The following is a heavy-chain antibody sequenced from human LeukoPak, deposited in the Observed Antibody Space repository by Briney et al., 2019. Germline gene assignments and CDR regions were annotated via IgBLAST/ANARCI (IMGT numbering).Heavy chain of an antibody. CDR2: IIPIFGTP. V-gene: IGHV1-69*13. CDR3: ARVALTTVTFGSMDV. J-gene: IGHJ6*03. D-gene: IGHD4-17*01. Sequence: GASVKVSCKASEDTFRSYAITWVRQAPGQGLEWMGGIIPIFGTPNYAQKFQGRVTITADESTSTAYMEVSSLRSEDTAVYYCARVALTTVTFGSMDVWGKGTTVTISS. CDR1: EDTFRSYA.